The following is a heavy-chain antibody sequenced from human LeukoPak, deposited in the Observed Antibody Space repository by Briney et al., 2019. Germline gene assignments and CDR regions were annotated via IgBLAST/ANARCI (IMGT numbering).Heavy chain of an antibody. Sequence: GGSLSLSGAVPGFRLVGHWWSWVGKAPGKGLKWVANIKQEGVETYYVDSVKGRFTISRDNVRNWLYLQMTSLRVEDTAVYFCVRGGFTYDLWGQGTLVTVSS. J-gene: IGHJ4*02. V-gene: IGHV3-7*01. CDR1: GFRLVGHW. CDR3: VRGGFTYDL. CDR2: IKQEGVET. D-gene: IGHD5-18*01.